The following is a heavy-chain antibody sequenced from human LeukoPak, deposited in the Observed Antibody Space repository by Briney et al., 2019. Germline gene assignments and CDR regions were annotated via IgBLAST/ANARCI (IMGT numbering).Heavy chain of an antibody. CDR3: AREGIAAAGWGEGWFDP. CDR2: IIPIFGTA. J-gene: IGHJ5*02. CDR1: GGTFSSYA. V-gene: IGHV1-69*05. Sequence: ASVKVSCKASGGTFSSYAISWVRQAPGQGLEWMGGIIPIFGTANYAQKFQGRVTITTDESTSTAYMELSSLRSEDTAVYYCAREGIAAAGWGEGWFDPWGRGTLVTVSS. D-gene: IGHD6-13*01.